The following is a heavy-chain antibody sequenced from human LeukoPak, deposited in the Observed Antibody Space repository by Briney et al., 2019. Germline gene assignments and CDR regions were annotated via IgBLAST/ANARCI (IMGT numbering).Heavy chain of an antibody. CDR2: IRSKAYGGTT. J-gene: IGHJ4*02. CDR1: GFTFGDYA. V-gene: IGHV3-49*03. Sequence: GGSLRLSCTASGFTFGDYAMSWFRQAPGKGLEWVGFIRSKAYGGTTEYAASVKGRFTISRDDSKSIAYLQMNSLKTEDTAVYYCTRDRRYRSGWYYFDYWGQGTLVTVSS. CDR3: TRDRRYRSGWYYFDY. D-gene: IGHD6-19*01.